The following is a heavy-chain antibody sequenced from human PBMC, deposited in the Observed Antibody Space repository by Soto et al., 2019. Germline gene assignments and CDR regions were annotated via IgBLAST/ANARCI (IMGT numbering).Heavy chain of an antibody. CDR3: AGRLTSIYKYFDS. Sequence: PSETLSLTCTVSGGSISSGTHYWNWIRQHPGKGLEWIGYISSSGNSYYSPSLKSRVFMSVDTSKNLFSLKLSSVTAADTAIYYCAGRLTSIYKYFDSWGQGTQVTVSS. CDR1: GGSISSGTHY. CDR2: ISSSGNS. J-gene: IGHJ4*02. D-gene: IGHD1-1*01. V-gene: IGHV4-31*03.